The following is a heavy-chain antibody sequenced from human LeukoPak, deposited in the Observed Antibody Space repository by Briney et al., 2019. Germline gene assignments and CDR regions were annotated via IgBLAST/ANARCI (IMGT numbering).Heavy chain of an antibody. V-gene: IGHV3-23*01. Sequence: PGGSLRLSCAASGFTFSSYAVSWVRQAPGKGLEWVSAISGSGGSTYYADSVKGRFTISRDNSKNTLYLQMNSLRAEDTAVYYCAKHSGYSYVPMTYFDYWGQGTLVTVSS. CDR2: ISGSGGST. CDR3: AKHSGYSYVPMTYFDY. D-gene: IGHD5-18*01. CDR1: GFTFSSYA. J-gene: IGHJ4*02.